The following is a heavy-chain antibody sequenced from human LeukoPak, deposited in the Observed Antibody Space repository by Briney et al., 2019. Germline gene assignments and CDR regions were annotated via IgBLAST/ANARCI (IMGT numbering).Heavy chain of an antibody. CDR2: IYSGGST. V-gene: IGHV3-66*02. J-gene: IGHJ4*02. Sequence: GGSLRLSCAASGLTVSSNHMTWVRQAPGKGLEWVSVIYSGGSTYYADSVKGRFTISRDNSRNTLHLQMNSLGPEDTAVYYCARGQIKLDYWGQGTLVTVSS. CDR1: GLTVSSNH. CDR3: ARGQIKLDY.